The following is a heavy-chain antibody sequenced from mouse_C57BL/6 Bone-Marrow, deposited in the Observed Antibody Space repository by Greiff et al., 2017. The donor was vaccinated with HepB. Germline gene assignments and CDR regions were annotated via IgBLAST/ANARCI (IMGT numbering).Heavy chain of an antibody. CDR2: ISNGGGST. J-gene: IGHJ3*01. CDR3: ARHYHDYDWFAY. Sequence: EVKLMESGGGLVQPGGSLKLSCAASGFTFSDYYMYWVRQTPERRLEWVAYISNGGGSTYYPDTVKGRFTISRDNAKNTLYLQMSRLKSEDTAMYYCARHYHDYDWFAYWGQGTLVTVSA. CDR1: GFTFSDYY. V-gene: IGHV5-12*01. D-gene: IGHD2-4*01.